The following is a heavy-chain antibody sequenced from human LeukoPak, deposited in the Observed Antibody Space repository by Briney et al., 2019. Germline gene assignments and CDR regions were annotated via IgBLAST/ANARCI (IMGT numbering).Heavy chain of an antibody. Sequence: GGSLRLSCAASGFTFSSYWMHWVRQAPGRGLVWVSRINSDGSSTSYADSVKGRFTISRDNAKNTLYLQMNSLRAEDTAVYYCASWGSVGYRHFDYWGQGTLVTVSS. CDR3: ASWGSVGYRHFDY. CDR2: INSDGSST. J-gene: IGHJ4*02. V-gene: IGHV3-74*01. D-gene: IGHD3-16*01. CDR1: GFTFSSYW.